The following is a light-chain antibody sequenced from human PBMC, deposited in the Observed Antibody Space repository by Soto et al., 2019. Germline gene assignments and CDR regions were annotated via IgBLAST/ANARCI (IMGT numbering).Light chain of an antibody. J-gene: IGKJ4*01. V-gene: IGKV1-17*01. CDR2: AVS. CDR3: LQHQTYPLS. Sequence: DIQMTQSPSSLSASVGDRVTITCRASQGIREDLGWYQRKPGKAPTRLIYAVSSLQNGVPSRFSGSGSGTEFTLTISSLQPEDFATYYCLQHQTYPLSFGGGTRVEIK. CDR1: QGIRED.